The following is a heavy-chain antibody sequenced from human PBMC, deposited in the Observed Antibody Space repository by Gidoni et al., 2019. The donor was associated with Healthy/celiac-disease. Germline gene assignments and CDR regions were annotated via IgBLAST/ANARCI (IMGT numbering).Heavy chain of an antibody. D-gene: IGHD6-19*01. CDR1: GGTFSSYA. J-gene: IGHJ3*02. Sequence: QVQLVQSGAEVKKPGSSVKVSCKASGGTFSSYAISWVRQAPGQGLEWMGGIIPIFGTANYAQKFQGGVTITADESTSTAYMELSSLRSEDTAVYYCARLPPSFIIAVAGRGGAFDIWGQGTMVTVSS. CDR2: IIPIFGTA. V-gene: IGHV1-69*01. CDR3: ARLPPSFIIAVAGRGGAFDI.